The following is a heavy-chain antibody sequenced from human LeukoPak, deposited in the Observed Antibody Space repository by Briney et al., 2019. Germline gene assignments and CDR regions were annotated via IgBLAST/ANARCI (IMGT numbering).Heavy chain of an antibody. V-gene: IGHV1-18*01. CDR2: ISAYNGNT. Sequence: GASVKVSCKASGYTFTSYGISWVRQAPGQGLEWMGWISAYNGNTNYAQKFQGRVTMTRNTSISTAYMELSSLTSEDTAVYYCARDGSGSYYDRGWFDPWGQGTLVTVSS. CDR1: GYTFTSYG. CDR3: ARDGSGSYYDRGWFDP. D-gene: IGHD3-10*01. J-gene: IGHJ5*02.